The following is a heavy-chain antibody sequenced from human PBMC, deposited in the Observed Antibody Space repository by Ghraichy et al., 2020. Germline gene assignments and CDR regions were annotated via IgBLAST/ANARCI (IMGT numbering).Heavy chain of an antibody. CDR2: INHSGST. D-gene: IGHD1-26*01. V-gene: IGHV4-34*01. CDR1: GGSFSGYY. CDR3: ARGIVGAYYYYYGMDV. J-gene: IGHJ6*02. Sequence: SETLSLTCAVYGGSFSGYYWSWIRQPPGKGLEWIGEINHSGSTNYNPSLKSRVTISVDTSKNQFSLKLSSVTAADTAVYYCARGIVGAYYYYYGMDVWGQGTTVTVSS.